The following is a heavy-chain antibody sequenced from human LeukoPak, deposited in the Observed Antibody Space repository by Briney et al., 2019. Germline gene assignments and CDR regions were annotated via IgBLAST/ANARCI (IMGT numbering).Heavy chain of an antibody. Sequence: VASVKVSCEASGYTFTSYGISWVRQAPGQGLEWMGWISAYNGNTNYAQKLQGRVTMTTDTSTSTAYMELRSLRSDDTAVYYCARDLTDSSGYNWFDPWGQGTLVTVSS. V-gene: IGHV1-18*01. D-gene: IGHD6-19*01. CDR1: GYTFTSYG. J-gene: IGHJ5*02. CDR3: ARDLTDSSGYNWFDP. CDR2: ISAYNGNT.